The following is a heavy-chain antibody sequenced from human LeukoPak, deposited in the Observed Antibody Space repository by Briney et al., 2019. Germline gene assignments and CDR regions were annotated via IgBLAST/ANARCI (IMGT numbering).Heavy chain of an antibody. CDR3: ATSRTFDY. CDR2: INSDGSST. CDR1: GFTFSSYW. Sequence: PGGSLRLSCAASGFTFSSYWMHWVRQSPGKGLVWVSGINSDGSSTSYADSVKGRFTISRDNAKNTVYLQMYSLRAEDTAVYHCATSRTFDYWGQGTLVTVSS. J-gene: IGHJ4*02. V-gene: IGHV3-74*01.